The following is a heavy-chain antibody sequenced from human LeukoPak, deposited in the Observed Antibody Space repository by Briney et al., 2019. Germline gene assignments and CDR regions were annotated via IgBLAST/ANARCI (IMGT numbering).Heavy chain of an antibody. CDR1: GFIFNSYG. J-gene: IGHJ6*03. V-gene: IGHV3-30*02. CDR3: AREPARDYYYYMDV. Sequence: GGSLRLSCAASGFIFNSYGMHWVRQAPGKGLEWVAFIRYDGSNKYYADSVKGRFTISRDNSKNTLYLQMNSLRAEDTALYHCAREPARDYYYYMDVWGKGTTVTISS. D-gene: IGHD2-2*01. CDR2: IRYDGSNK.